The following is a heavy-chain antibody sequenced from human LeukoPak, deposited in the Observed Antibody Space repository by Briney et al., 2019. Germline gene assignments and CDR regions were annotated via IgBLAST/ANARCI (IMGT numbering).Heavy chain of an antibody. J-gene: IGHJ5*02. CDR1: GGSISTYY. Sequence: SETLSLTCTVSGGSISTYYWSWIRQPPGEGLEWIGCIYYSGSSNYNPSLKSLVTISVDTSKNQFSLKLSSVTAADTAVYYCARHQRDIVVVPAASSFDPWGQGTLVTVSS. V-gene: IGHV4-59*08. CDR3: ARHQRDIVVVPAASSFDP. CDR2: IYYSGSS. D-gene: IGHD2-2*01.